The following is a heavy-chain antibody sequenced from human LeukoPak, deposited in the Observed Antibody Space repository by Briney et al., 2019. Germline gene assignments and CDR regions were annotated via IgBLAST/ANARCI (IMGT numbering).Heavy chain of an antibody. CDR2: ISYDGSNK. Sequence: ISYDGSNKYYADSVKGRFTISRDNSKNTLYLQMNSLGAEDTAVYYCARGVVPAAILWWFDPWGQGTLVTVSS. V-gene: IGHV3-30-3*01. CDR3: ARGVVPAAILWWFDP. J-gene: IGHJ5*02. D-gene: IGHD2-2*02.